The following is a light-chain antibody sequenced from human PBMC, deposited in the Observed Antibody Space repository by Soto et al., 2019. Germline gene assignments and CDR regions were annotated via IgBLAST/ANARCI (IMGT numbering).Light chain of an antibody. CDR2: GAS. V-gene: IGKV3-15*01. J-gene: IGKJ1*01. Sequence: EIVMTHSPATLSVSPGERATLPCRASQSVSSNLAWYQQKPGQAPRLLIYGASTMATGIPTRFSGSGSGTEFTLTISSLQSEDFAVYYCQKYNNWWTFGQGTKV. CDR3: QKYNNWWT. CDR1: QSVSSN.